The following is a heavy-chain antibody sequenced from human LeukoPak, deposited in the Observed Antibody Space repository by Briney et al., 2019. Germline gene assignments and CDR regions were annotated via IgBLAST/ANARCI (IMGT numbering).Heavy chain of an antibody. CDR1: GFTFSSYG. J-gene: IGHJ4*02. CDR3: AKDRANWAIDD. V-gene: IGHV3-30*18. CDR2: ISYDGSNK. Sequence: SGGSLRLSCAASGFTFSSYGMHWVRQAPGKGLEWVAVISYDGSNKYYADSVKGRFTISRDNSKNTLYLQMNSLRVEDTAVYYCAKDRANWAIDDWGQGTQVTVSS. D-gene: IGHD3-16*01.